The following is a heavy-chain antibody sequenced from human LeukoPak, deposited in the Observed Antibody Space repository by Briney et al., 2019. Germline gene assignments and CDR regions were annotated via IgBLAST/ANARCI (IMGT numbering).Heavy chain of an antibody. Sequence: SVKVSCKASGGTFSNYAINWVRQAPGQGLEWMGGIIPIFGTANYAQKFQGRVTITADESTSTAYMELSSLRSEDTAVYYCARTLSGYDLHLWYWGQGTLVTVSS. V-gene: IGHV1-69*13. J-gene: IGHJ4*02. D-gene: IGHD5-12*01. CDR2: IIPIFGTA. CDR1: GGTFSNYA. CDR3: ARTLSGYDLHLWY.